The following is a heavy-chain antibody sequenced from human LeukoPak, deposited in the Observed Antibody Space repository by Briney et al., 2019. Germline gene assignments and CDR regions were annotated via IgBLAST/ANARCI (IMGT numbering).Heavy chain of an antibody. CDR2: IYYSGST. CDR1: GGSITSY. D-gene: IGHD3-16*01. J-gene: IGHJ6*02. V-gene: IGHV4-59*01. Sequence: PSETLSLTCTVSGGSITSYWSWIRQPPGKGLEWIGYIYYSGSTNYNPSLKGRVTMSIDTSKNQFSLKLSSVTAADTAVYYCARDFRGNYGSRGMDVWGQGTTVTVSS. CDR3: ARDFRGNYGSRGMDV.